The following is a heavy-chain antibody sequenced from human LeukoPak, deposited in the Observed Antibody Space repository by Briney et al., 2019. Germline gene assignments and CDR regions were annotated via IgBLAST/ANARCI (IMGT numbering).Heavy chain of an antibody. J-gene: IGHJ5*02. Sequence: ASVKVSCKVSGYTLTELSMHWVRQAPGKGLEWMGGFDPEDGETIYAQKFQGRVTTTEDTSTDTAYMELSSLRSEDTAVYYCATEIWGMVRGRDVDQSWFDPWGQGTLVTVSS. CDR2: FDPEDGET. CDR1: GYTLTELS. V-gene: IGHV1-24*01. D-gene: IGHD3-10*01. CDR3: ATEIWGMVRGRDVDQSWFDP.